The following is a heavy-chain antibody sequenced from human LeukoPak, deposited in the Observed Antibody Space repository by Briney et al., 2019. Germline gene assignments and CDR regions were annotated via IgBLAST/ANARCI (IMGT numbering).Heavy chain of an antibody. CDR3: ARRWELLGVDY. D-gene: IGHD1-26*01. CDR2: ISAYSGNT. V-gene: IGHV1-18*01. CDR1: GGTFSSYG. Sequence: ASVKVSCKASGGTFSSYGISWVRQAPGRGLEWMGWISAYSGNTNYAQKFQGRVTMTTDTSTSTAYMELRSLRSDDTAVYYCARRWELLGVDYWGQGTLVTVSS. J-gene: IGHJ4*02.